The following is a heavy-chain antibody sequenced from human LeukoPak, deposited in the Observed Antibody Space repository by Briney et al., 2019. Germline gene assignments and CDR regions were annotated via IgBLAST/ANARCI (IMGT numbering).Heavy chain of an antibody. J-gene: IGHJ5*02. D-gene: IGHD3-3*01. CDR2: LHHGGST. CDR1: GYSISSGYY. Sequence: SETLSLTRAVSGYSISSGYYWGWIRQPPAKGLECIASLHHGGSTCYNPSLKSRVTISVDTSKNQFSLELSSVTAADTAVYYCARRDTYYDFWSGYHNWFDPWGQGTLVTVSS. V-gene: IGHV4-38-2*01. CDR3: ARRDTYYDFWSGYHNWFDP.